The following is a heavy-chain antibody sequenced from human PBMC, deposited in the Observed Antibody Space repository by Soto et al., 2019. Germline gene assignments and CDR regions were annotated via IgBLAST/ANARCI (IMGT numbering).Heavy chain of an antibody. Sequence: SETLSLTCAVYGGSFSGYYGSWIRQPPGKGLEWIGEINHSGSTNYNPSLKSRVTISVDTSKNQFSLKLSSVTAADTAVYYCARVGAAGYFDYWGQGTLVTVSS. D-gene: IGHD6-13*01. J-gene: IGHJ4*02. CDR1: GGSFSGYY. V-gene: IGHV4-34*01. CDR2: INHSGST. CDR3: ARVGAAGYFDY.